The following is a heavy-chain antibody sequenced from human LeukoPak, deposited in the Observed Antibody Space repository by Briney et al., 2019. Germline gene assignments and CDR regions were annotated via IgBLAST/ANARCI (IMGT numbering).Heavy chain of an antibody. CDR2: ISDSGGRT. J-gene: IGHJ4*02. CDR1: GITLSNYG. Sequence: GGSLRLSCAVSGITLSNYGMSWVRQAPGKGLEWVAGISDSGGRTNYADSVKGRFTISRDTSKNTLYLQMNSLRAEDTAVYYCAKAVYDSSGSFDFWGQGTLVTVSS. D-gene: IGHD3-22*01. CDR3: AKAVYDSSGSFDF. V-gene: IGHV3-23*01.